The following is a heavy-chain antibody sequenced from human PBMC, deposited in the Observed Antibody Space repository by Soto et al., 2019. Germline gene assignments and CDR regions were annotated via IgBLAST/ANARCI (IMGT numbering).Heavy chain of an antibody. V-gene: IGHV5-51*01. CDR2: IYPGDSDT. J-gene: IGHJ6*02. CDR3: ARNWCSSTSCYSYYYYGMDV. Sequence: RGESLKISCKGSGYSFTSYWIGWVRQMPGKGLEWMGIIYPGDSDTRYSPSFQGQVTISADKSISTAYLQWSSLKASDTAMYYCARNWCSSTSCYSYYYYGMDVWGQGTTVTVSS. D-gene: IGHD2-2*01. CDR1: GYSFTSYW.